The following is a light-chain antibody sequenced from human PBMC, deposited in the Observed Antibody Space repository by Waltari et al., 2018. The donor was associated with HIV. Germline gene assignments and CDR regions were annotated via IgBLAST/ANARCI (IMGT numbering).Light chain of an antibody. Sequence: QSVLTQPPSASGTPGQRVTISCSGSSSNIGSNYVYWYQQLPGTAPKLRIYRNNQRPSGCPDRFSGSKSGTSASLAISGLRSEDEADYYCATWDDSLSVVVFGGGTKLTVL. V-gene: IGLV1-47*01. CDR2: RNN. CDR3: ATWDDSLSVVV. J-gene: IGLJ2*01. CDR1: SSNIGSNY.